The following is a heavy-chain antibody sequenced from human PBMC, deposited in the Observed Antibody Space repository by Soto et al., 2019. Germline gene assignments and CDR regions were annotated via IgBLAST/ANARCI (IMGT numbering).Heavy chain of an antibody. J-gene: IGHJ4*02. CDR2: IHPNGRDK. V-gene: IGHV3-7*03. CDR1: GFTFSTYW. Sequence: PGGSLRLSCAASGFTFSTYWMSWVRQAPGKGLGWVANIHPNGRDKKYVASAEGRFTISRDNAKDSVYLQMSSLRDEDTAVYFCARIPCLAGSCFYDYWGQGILVTVSS. D-gene: IGHD2-15*01. CDR3: ARIPCLAGSCFYDY.